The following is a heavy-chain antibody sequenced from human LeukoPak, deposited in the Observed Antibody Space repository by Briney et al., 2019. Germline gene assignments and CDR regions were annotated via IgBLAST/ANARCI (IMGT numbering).Heavy chain of an antibody. CDR2: IYPGDYDT. Sequence: GESPKISCKGSGYSFTSYWIGWVRQMPGKGREWMGIIYPGDYDTRYSPSFQGQVTISADKSVGTAYLQWSSLKASDTAMYYCATQSYYYDSSGYIPFSYWGQGTLVTVSS. CDR3: ATQSYYYDSSGYIPFSY. J-gene: IGHJ4*02. D-gene: IGHD3-22*01. V-gene: IGHV5-51*01. CDR1: GYSFTSYW.